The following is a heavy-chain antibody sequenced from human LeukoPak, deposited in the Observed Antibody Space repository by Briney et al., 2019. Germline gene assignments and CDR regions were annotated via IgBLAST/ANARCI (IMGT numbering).Heavy chain of an antibody. CDR2: ISYDGSKK. V-gene: IGHV3-30*04. D-gene: IGHD5-18*01. CDR3: AKRRGYNNGELDY. J-gene: IGHJ4*02. Sequence: PGGSLRLSCAASGFTFSNYAMHWVRQAPGKGLEWVAVISYDGSKKDYADSVKGRFTISRDNSKNTLYLQMNSLRAEDTAVYYCAKRRGYNNGELDYWGQGTLVTVSS. CDR1: GFTFSNYA.